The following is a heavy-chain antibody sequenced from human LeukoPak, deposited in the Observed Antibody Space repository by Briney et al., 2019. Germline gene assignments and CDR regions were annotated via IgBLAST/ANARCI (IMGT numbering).Heavy chain of an antibody. CDR3: ARDGGSGWYGNNWFDP. D-gene: IGHD6-19*01. CDR2: IHYSGAT. CDR1: GGSFSGYY. Sequence: PSETLSLTCVVYGGSFSGYYWTWIRQPPGKGLEWIGEIHYSGATSYKPSLKSRVTISGDTSKNQFSLKLSSVTAADTAVYYCARDGGSGWYGNNWFDPWGQGTLVTVSS. V-gene: IGHV4-34*01. J-gene: IGHJ5*02.